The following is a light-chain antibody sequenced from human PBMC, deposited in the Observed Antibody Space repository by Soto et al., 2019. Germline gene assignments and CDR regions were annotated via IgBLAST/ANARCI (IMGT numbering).Light chain of an antibody. CDR1: SSDVGGYNY. J-gene: IGLJ1*01. V-gene: IGLV2-14*01. Sequence: QSALTQPASVSGSPGQSITISCTGTSSDVGGYNYVSWYQQFPGKAPKLMIYDVSNRPSGVSNRFSGSKSGNTASLTVSGLQAEDEADYYCSSYTTSNTYLFGNGTKVTVL. CDR3: SSYTTSNTYL. CDR2: DVS.